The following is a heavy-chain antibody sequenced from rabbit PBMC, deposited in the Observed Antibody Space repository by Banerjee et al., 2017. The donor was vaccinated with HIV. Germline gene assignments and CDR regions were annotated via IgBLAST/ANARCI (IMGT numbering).Heavy chain of an antibody. CDR1: GFTISTSYW. D-gene: IGHD5-1*01. V-gene: IGHV1S40*01. CDR2: IDGDGSGST. CDR3: TRGGTAGANGRAMDL. J-gene: IGHJ3*01. Sequence: QSLEESGGDLVKPGASLTLTCKASGFTISTSYWMCWVRQAPGKGLEWIGCIDGDGSGSTYYARWAKGRFTISLTSSTTVTLQMTSLTAADTATYFCTRGGTAGANGRAMDLWGQGTLVTDS.